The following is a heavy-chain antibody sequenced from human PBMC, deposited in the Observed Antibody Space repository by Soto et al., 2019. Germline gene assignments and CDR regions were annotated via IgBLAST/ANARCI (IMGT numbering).Heavy chain of an antibody. Sequence: SLTCAVSGGSISSSNWWSWVRQPPGKGLEWIGEIYHSGSTNYNPSLKSRVTISVDKSKNQFSLKLSSVTAADTAVYYCARNIVVVPAATPHYYYYGMDVWGQGTTVTVSS. V-gene: IGHV4-4*02. CDR1: GGSISSSNW. CDR2: IYHSGST. D-gene: IGHD2-2*01. J-gene: IGHJ6*02. CDR3: ARNIVVVPAATPHYYYYGMDV.